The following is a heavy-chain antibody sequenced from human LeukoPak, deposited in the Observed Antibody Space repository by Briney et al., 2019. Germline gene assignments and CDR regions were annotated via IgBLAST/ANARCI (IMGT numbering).Heavy chain of an antibody. CDR3: AKDVHYDSSGYDY. V-gene: IGHV3-23*01. CDR2: ISGSGGST. D-gene: IGHD3-22*01. CDR1: GFTFSSFA. Sequence: GGSLRLSCAASGFTFSSFAMSWVRQAPGKGLEWVSAISGSGGSTYYADSVKGRFTISRDNSKNTLYLQMNSLRAEDTAVYYCAKDVHYDSSGYDYWGQGTLVTVSS. J-gene: IGHJ4*02.